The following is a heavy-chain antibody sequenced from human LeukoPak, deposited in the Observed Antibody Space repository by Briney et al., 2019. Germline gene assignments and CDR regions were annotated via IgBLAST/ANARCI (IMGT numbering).Heavy chain of an antibody. Sequence: SETLSLTCTVSGGSISSYYWSWIRQPPGKGLEWIGYIYYSGSTNYNPSLKSRVTISVDTSKNQFSLKLSSVTAADTAVYYCARGSGSSWYWYFDLWGRGTLVTVSS. CDR1: GGSISSYY. CDR2: IYYSGST. V-gene: IGHV4-59*01. D-gene: IGHD6-13*01. J-gene: IGHJ2*01. CDR3: ARGSGSSWYWYFDL.